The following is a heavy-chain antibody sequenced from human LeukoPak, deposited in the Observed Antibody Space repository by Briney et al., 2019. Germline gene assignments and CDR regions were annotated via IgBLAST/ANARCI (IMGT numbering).Heavy chain of an antibody. CDR2: LYAGGES. D-gene: IGHD3-10*01. V-gene: IGHV3-53*01. CDR3: ARDSAGNQYSSGNFDL. CDR1: GFAVKSSY. Sequence: GGSLRLSCAASGFAVKSSYMNWVRQAPGKGLEWVSVLYAGGESYYADSVLGRFTISRDDSNNTVFLEMNSLTADDTAVYFCARDSAGNQYSSGNFDLWGQGTLVTVSS. J-gene: IGHJ4*02.